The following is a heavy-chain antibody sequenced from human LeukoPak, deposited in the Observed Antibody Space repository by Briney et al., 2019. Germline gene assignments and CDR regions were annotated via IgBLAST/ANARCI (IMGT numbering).Heavy chain of an antibody. CDR2: IYYSGST. J-gene: IGHJ4*02. Sequence: SSETLSFTCTVSGGSISSSSYYWGWIRQPPGKGLEWIGSIYYSGSTNYNPSLKSRVTISVDTSKNQFSLKLSSVTAADTAVYYCARASYDILTGTQGPFDYWGQGTLVTVSS. CDR1: GGSISSSSYY. V-gene: IGHV4-39*07. D-gene: IGHD3-9*01. CDR3: ARASYDILTGTQGPFDY.